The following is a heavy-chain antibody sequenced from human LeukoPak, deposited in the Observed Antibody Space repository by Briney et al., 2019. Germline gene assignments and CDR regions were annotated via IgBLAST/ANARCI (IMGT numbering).Heavy chain of an antibody. Sequence: ASVKVSCKASGYRFTNYGISWVRQAPGQGLEWMGWISAYNGNTNYAQKLQGRVTMTTDTSTSTAYMELRSLRSDDTAVYYCARDAIDGSYYNYWGQGTLVTVSS. V-gene: IGHV1-18*01. J-gene: IGHJ4*02. CDR3: ARDAIDGSYYNY. D-gene: IGHD1-26*01. CDR1: GYRFTNYG. CDR2: ISAYNGNT.